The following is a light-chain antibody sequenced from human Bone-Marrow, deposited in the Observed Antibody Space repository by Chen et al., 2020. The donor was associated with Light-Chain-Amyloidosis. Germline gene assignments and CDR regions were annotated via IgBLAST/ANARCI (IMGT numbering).Light chain of an antibody. V-gene: IGLV1-40*01. CDR3: QSYDSSLTSLV. Sequence: QSVLTQPPSVPGAPGQRVTISCTGTTSNIGANYDVHWYQQVPGTAPKLLILANSNRPSGVPDRFSGSRSGPSASLAVTGLQAEDEAHYYCQSYDSSLTSLVFGGGTKLTVL. J-gene: IGLJ3*02. CDR2: ANS. CDR1: TSNIGANYD.